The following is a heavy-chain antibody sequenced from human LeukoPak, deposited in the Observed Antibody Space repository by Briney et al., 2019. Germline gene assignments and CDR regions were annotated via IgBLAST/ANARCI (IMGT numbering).Heavy chain of an antibody. CDR2: INSDGSST. V-gene: IGHV3-74*01. CDR1: GFIFSSYW. Sequence: GGSLRLSCAASGFIFSSYWMHWVRQAPGKGLVWVSRINSDGSSTSYADSVKGRFTISRDNAKNTLYLQMNSLRAEDTAVYYCARSRGWHLDQLWGQGTLVTVSS. J-gene: IGHJ4*02. D-gene: IGHD5-24*01. CDR3: ARSRGWHLDQL.